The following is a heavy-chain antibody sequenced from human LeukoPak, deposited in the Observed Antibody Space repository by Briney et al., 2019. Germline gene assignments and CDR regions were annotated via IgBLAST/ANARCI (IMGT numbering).Heavy chain of an antibody. CDR2: IYISSST. CDR3: ARERGAFDI. Sequence: PGGSLRLSCAASGFTFSDYYMSWVRQAPGKGLEWVSVIYISSSTFYADSVKGRFTISRDNSKNTLYLQMNSLRAEDTAVYYCARERGAFDIWGQGTMVTVSS. V-gene: IGHV3-53*01. CDR1: GFTFSDYY. J-gene: IGHJ3*02.